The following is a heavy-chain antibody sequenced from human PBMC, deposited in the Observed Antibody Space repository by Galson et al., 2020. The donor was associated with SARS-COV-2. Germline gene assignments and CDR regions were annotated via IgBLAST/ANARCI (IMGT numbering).Heavy chain of an antibody. J-gene: IGHJ4*02. D-gene: IGHD2-15*01. CDR3: ARDRNCSGGSCSYFDY. V-gene: IGHV4-31*03. Sequence: SETLSLTCTVSGGSISSGGYYCSWIRQHPGKGLEWTGYTYYSGSTYYNPSLKSRVTISVDTSKNQFSLKLSSVTAADTAVYYCARDRNCSGGSCSYFDYWGQGTLVTVSS. CDR2: TYYSGST. CDR1: GGSISSGGYY.